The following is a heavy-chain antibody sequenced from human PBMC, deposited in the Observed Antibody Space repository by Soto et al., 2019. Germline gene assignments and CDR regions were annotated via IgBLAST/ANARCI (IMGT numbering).Heavy chain of an antibody. CDR2: ISGSGFKK. CDR1: GFIFENFG. D-gene: IGHD1-26*01. V-gene: IGHV3-23*01. Sequence: GGSLRLSCAASGFIFENFGMSWVRQAPGKGLEWISSISGSGFKKYYADSVKGRFTLSRDNSKSTVYLELNNLSAEDTAVYHCAKNQGVELVPLATVDWFDPWGQGSVVTVSS. CDR3: AKNQGVELVPLATVDWFDP. J-gene: IGHJ5*02.